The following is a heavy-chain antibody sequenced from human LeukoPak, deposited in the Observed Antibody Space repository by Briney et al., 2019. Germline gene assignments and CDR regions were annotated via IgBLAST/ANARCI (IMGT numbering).Heavy chain of an antibody. J-gene: IGHJ4*02. CDR3: ARGRNGWILYDYVWGSYRYTFDY. CDR1: GFTFSSYS. Sequence: GGSLRLSCAASGFTFSSYSMNWVRQAPGKGLEWVSSISSSSSYIYYADSVKGRFTISRDNAKNSLYLQMNSLRAEDTAVYYCARGRNGWILYDYVWGSYRYTFDYWGQGTLVTVSS. D-gene: IGHD3-16*02. CDR2: ISSSSSYI. V-gene: IGHV3-21*01.